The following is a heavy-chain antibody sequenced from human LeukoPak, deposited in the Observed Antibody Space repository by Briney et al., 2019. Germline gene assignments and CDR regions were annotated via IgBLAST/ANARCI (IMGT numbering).Heavy chain of an antibody. CDR3: ATVDSYGGYYFDY. V-gene: IGHV1-24*01. CDR2: FDPEDGET. J-gene: IGHJ4*02. D-gene: IGHD5-18*01. CDR1: GYTLTELS. Sequence: ASVKVSCKVSGYTLTELSMHWVRQAPGKGLEWMGGFDPEDGETIYAQKFQGRVTMTEETSTDKAYMELSSLRSEDTAVYYCATVDSYGGYYFDYWGQGTLVTVSS.